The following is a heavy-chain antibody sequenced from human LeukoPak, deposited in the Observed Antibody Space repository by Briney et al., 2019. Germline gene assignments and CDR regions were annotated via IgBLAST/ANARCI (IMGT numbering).Heavy chain of an antibody. J-gene: IGHJ4*02. CDR3: ARDAGYCSSTSCYTEF. D-gene: IGHD2-2*02. Sequence: GGSLRLSCAASGFTFSDYYMSWIRQAPGKGLEWVSNISSSGSTIYYADSVKGRFTISRDNAKNSLYLQMNSLRAEDTAVYYCARDAGYCSSTSCYTEFGGQGTLVTVSS. V-gene: IGHV3-11*04. CDR1: GFTFSDYY. CDR2: ISSSGSTI.